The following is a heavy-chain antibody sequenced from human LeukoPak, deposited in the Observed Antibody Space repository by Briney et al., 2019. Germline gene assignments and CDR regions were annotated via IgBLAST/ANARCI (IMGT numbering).Heavy chain of an antibody. CDR3: ARDRDFGVGNWFDP. CDR1: GFIFSDYG. Sequence: GGSLRLSCAASGFIFSDYGMNWVRQAPGKGLEWVSSISRSSSYIYYADSMKGRFTISRDDAKNSLYLQMSSLRAEDTAVYYCARDRDFGVGNWFDPWGQGTLVTVSA. V-gene: IGHV3-21*01. J-gene: IGHJ5*02. D-gene: IGHD3-3*01. CDR2: ISRSSSYI.